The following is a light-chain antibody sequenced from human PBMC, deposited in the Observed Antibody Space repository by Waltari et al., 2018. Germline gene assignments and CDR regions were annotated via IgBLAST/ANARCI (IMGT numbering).Light chain of an antibody. Sequence: AIRITQSPSSLSASTGDRVTITGRARQGISSYLAWYQQKPGKAPKLLIYAASTLQSGVPSRFSGSGSGTDFTLTISCLQSEDFATYYCQQYYSYPLTFGGGTKVEIK. CDR2: AAS. CDR1: QGISSY. V-gene: IGKV1-8*01. J-gene: IGKJ4*01. CDR3: QQYYSYPLT.